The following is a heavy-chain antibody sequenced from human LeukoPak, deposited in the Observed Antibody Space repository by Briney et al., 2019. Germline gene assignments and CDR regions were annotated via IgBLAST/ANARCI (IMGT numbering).Heavy chain of an antibody. Sequence: GGSLRLSCAASGFTFSSYSMNWVRQAPGKGLEWVSYISSSSSTIYYADSVKGRFTISRDNAKNSLYLQMNSLRDEDTAVYYCARDTSYYYDSSGSDYWGQGTLVTVSS. J-gene: IGHJ4*02. CDR1: GFTFSSYS. D-gene: IGHD3-22*01. CDR2: ISSSSSTI. CDR3: ARDTSYYYDSSGSDY. V-gene: IGHV3-48*02.